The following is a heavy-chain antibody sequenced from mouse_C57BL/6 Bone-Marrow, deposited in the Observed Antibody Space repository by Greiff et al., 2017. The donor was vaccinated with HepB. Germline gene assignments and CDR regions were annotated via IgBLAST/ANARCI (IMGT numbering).Heavy chain of an antibody. CDR3: ARIYYDYDPWFAY. J-gene: IGHJ3*01. D-gene: IGHD2-4*01. CDR1: GFSLTSYG. CDR2: IWSGGST. Sequence: QVQLQQSGPGLVQPSQSLSITCTVSGFSLTSYGVHWVRQSPGKGLEWLGVIWSGGSTDYNAAFISRLSISKDNSQSQVFFKMNSLQADDTAIYYCARIYYDYDPWFAYWGQGTLVTVSA. V-gene: IGHV2-2*01.